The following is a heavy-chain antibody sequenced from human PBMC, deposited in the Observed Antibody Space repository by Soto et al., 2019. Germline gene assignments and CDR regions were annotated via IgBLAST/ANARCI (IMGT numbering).Heavy chain of an antibody. V-gene: IGHV3-9*01. CDR1: GFTFDDYA. Sequence: SGGSLRLSCAASGFTFDDYAMHWVRQAPGKGLEWVSAINWNSASIGYRDSVKGRFTISRDNAKNSLYLQMNSLRAEDTALYYCAKGSSDAFDIWGLGTMVTGSS. CDR2: INWNSASI. CDR3: AKGSSDAFDI. D-gene: IGHD6-6*01. J-gene: IGHJ3*02.